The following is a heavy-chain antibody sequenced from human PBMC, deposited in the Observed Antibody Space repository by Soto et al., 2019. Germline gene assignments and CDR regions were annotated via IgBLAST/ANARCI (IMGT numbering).Heavy chain of an antibody. CDR1: GFTFSSYA. D-gene: IGHD3-9*01. J-gene: IGHJ4*02. CDR2: SSGSSGST. V-gene: IGHV3-23*01. CDR3: AHDLTIWYY. Sequence: EVQLLESGGGLVQPGGSLRLSCVASGFTFSSYAMSWVRQAPGKGLEWVSGSSGSSGSTYSADSVKGRFTISRDNAKNTLYVQMNSLRAEDTAVYYCAHDLTIWYYWGPGTLVTVSS.